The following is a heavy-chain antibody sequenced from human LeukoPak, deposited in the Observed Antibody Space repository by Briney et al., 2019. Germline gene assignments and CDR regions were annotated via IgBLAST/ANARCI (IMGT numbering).Heavy chain of an antibody. CDR1: GFTFSSYG. D-gene: IGHD3-22*01. V-gene: IGHV3-30*18. CDR2: ISYDGSNK. CDR3: AKDLTAFTMIVVVIPPYN. J-gene: IGHJ4*02. Sequence: GGSLRLSCAASGFTFSSYGMHWVRQAPGKGLEWVAVISYDGSNKYYADSVKGRFTISRDNSKNTLYLQMNSLRAEDTAVYYCAKDLTAFTMIVVVIPPYNWGQGTLVTVSS.